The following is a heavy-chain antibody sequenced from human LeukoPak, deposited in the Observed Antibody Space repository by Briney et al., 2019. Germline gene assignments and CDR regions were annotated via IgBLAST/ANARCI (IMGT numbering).Heavy chain of an antibody. CDR2: INHSGST. CDR3: ARGTIVVVPAATYYDFWSGYSWFDP. D-gene: IGHD3-3*01. J-gene: IGHJ5*02. V-gene: IGHV4-34*01. Sequence: KPSETLSLTCAVYGGSFSGYHWSWIRQPPGKGPEWIGEINHSGSTNHNPSLKSRVTLSVDTSKNQFSLKLSSVTAADTAVYYCARGTIVVVPAATYYDFWSGYSWFDPWGQGTLVTVSS. CDR1: GGSFSGYH.